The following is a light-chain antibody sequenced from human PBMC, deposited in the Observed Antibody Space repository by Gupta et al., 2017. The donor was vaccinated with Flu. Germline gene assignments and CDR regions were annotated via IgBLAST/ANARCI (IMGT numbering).Light chain of an antibody. Sequence: SYELTQPPSVSVSPGQTARITCSGDALPKQFAYWYQQKPGQAPMLVIYKDNERPSGIPERFSGSSSGTTVTLTISGVQPEDEADYYCQSPDSSGTYYVFGAGTKVTVL. CDR2: KDN. CDR1: ALPKQF. J-gene: IGLJ1*01. V-gene: IGLV3-25*02. CDR3: QSPDSSGTYYV.